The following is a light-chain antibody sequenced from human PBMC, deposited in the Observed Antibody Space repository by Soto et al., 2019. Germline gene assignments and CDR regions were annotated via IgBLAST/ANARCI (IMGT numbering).Light chain of an antibody. J-gene: IGKJ1*01. CDR1: QNIGSN. Sequence: EIVMTQSPATLSVSPGERATLSCRASQNIGSNLAWFQQKPGQGPRFLIYGASTRATGIPARFSGSGSGTEFTLTISSLQSEDFAVYYCQQYGSSRTWTFGQGTKVEIK. CDR2: GAS. CDR3: QQYGSSRTWT. V-gene: IGKV3-15*01.